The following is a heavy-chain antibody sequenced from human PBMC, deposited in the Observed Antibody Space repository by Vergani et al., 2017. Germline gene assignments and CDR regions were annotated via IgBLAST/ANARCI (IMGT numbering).Heavy chain of an antibody. CDR2: LSASDRRT. J-gene: IGHJ3*02. Sequence: EVDLVESGGGLAQPGGSLRLSCEASGFTFSHYSMNWVRQAPGKGLEWVSTLSASDRRTHYADSVKGRFTISRDNSKNTLFLHMNSLRPEDTAVYYCAKVGRSEVAGTFGAFDIWGQGTMVTVSS. CDR1: GFTFSHYS. D-gene: IGHD6-19*01. CDR3: AKVGRSEVAGTFGAFDI. V-gene: IGHV3-23*04.